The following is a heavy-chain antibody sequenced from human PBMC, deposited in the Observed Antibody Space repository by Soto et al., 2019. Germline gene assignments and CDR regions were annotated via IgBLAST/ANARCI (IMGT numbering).Heavy chain of an antibody. Sequence: SETLSLPCSVLGGSISSFYWRWIRQPPGKGLEWIGYIYYSGSTYYNPSLKSRVTISVDTSKNQFSLKLSSVTAADTAVYYCARHFVAVVIKGWGYWGQGTLVTVPS. V-gene: IGHV4-59*04. CDR1: GGSISSFY. CDR2: IYYSGST. J-gene: IGHJ4*02. CDR3: ARHFVAVVIKGWGY. D-gene: IGHD3-22*01.